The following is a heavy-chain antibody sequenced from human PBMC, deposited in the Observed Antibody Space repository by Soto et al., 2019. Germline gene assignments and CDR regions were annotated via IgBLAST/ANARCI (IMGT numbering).Heavy chain of an antibody. CDR3: ARAAPLYVDSGGLSAFDI. Sequence: ASVKVSCKASGGTFSSYTISWVRQAPGQGLEWMGRIIPILGIANYAQKFQGRVTITADKSTSTAYMELSSLRSEDTAVYYCARAAPLYVDSGGLSAFDIWGQGTMVTVSS. D-gene: IGHD4-17*01. J-gene: IGHJ3*02. CDR2: IIPILGIA. CDR1: GGTFSSYT. V-gene: IGHV1-69*02.